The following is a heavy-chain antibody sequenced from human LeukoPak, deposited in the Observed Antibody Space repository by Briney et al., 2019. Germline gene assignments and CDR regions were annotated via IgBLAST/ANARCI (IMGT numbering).Heavy chain of an antibody. CDR2: ISAYNGNT. V-gene: IGHV1-18*01. D-gene: IGHD2-2*01. CDR3: ARPDCSSTSCYRDDYYYGMDV. Sequence: ASVKVSCKASGGTFSSYAISWVRQAPGQGLEWMGWISAYNGNTNYAQKPQGRVTMTTDTSTSTAYMELRSLRSDDTAVYYCARPDCSSTSCYRDDYYYGMDVWGQGTTVTVSS. J-gene: IGHJ6*02. CDR1: GGTFSSYA.